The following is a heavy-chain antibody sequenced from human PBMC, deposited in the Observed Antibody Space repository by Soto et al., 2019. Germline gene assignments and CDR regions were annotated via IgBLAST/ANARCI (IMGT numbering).Heavy chain of an antibody. V-gene: IGHV2-5*01. CDR1: GFSLSTSGEA. CDR3: AHGDPLDFHY. J-gene: IGHJ4*02. D-gene: IGHD3-10*01. Sequence: QITLRESGPALVKPTQTLTLTCTFSGFSLSTSGEAVGWIRQPPGKGLEWLALIYWNGIERYSPSLKNRLSISTETSKNNVDLTMTNMDPVHTATYYCAHGDPLDFHYWGQGTLVTVSS. CDR2: IYWNGIE.